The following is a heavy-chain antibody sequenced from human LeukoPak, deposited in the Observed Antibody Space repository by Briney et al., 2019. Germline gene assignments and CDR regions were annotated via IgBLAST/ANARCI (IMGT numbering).Heavy chain of an antibody. V-gene: IGHV1-18*01. CDR2: IRVYNGKT. Sequence: VASVKVSCKASGYTFPSYGISWVRQAPGQGLEWMGWIRVYNGKTNYTQELQGRVTMTTDTSTNTAFMELRSLRSDDTAVYYCARGEYDILTGYYDWWGQGTLVTVSS. J-gene: IGHJ4*02. CDR3: ARGEYDILTGYYDW. CDR1: GYTFPSYG. D-gene: IGHD3-9*01.